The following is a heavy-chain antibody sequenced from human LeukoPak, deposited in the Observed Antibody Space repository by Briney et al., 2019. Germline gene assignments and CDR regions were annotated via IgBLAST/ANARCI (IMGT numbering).Heavy chain of an antibody. D-gene: IGHD2-2*01. Sequence: SVKVSCKASGCTFSSYTISWVRQAPGQGLEWMGRIIPILGIANYAQKFQGRVTITADKSTSTAYMELSSLRSEDTAVCYCATCSSTSCYPAFYYYYYMDVWGKGTTVTVSS. CDR2: IIPILGIA. V-gene: IGHV1-69*02. CDR3: ATCSSTSCYPAFYYYYYMDV. J-gene: IGHJ6*03. CDR1: GCTFSSYT.